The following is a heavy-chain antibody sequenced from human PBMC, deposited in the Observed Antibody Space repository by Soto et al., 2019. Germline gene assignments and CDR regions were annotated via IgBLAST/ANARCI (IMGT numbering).Heavy chain of an antibody. V-gene: IGHV3-9*01. CDR3: ANGFYSSSWYVSIFDY. D-gene: IGHD6-13*01. CDR1: GFTFDDYA. Sequence: EVQLVESGGGLVQPGRSLRLSCAASGFTFDDYAMHWVRQAPGKGLEWVSGISWNSGSIGYADSVKGRVTISRDNAKNSLYLQMTSLRAEDTALYDCANGFYSSSWYVSIFDYWGQGTLVTVSS. CDR2: ISWNSGSI. J-gene: IGHJ4*02.